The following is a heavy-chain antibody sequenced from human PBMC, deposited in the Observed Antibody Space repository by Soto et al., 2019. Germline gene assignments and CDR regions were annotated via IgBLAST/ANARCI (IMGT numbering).Heavy chain of an antibody. J-gene: IGHJ6*02. Sequence: GGSLRLSCAASGFTCSNAWMSWSRQAPGKGLEWVGRIKSKTDGGTTDYAAPVKGRFTISRDDSKNTLYLQMNSLKIEDTAAYYCTTVATAIYYYYYGMDVWGQGTTVTVSS. CDR1: GFTCSNAW. CDR2: IKSKTDGGTT. V-gene: IGHV3-15*01. CDR3: TTVATAIYYYYYGMDV.